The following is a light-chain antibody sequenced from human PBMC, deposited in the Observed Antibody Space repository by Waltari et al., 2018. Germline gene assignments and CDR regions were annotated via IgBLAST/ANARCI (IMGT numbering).Light chain of an antibody. Sequence: DIVMTQTPLSSPVTLGQPASITCRSSQNLVHRDGNTYLIWLHQRPGQPPRLLIYKISNRWAGVPDRFRGSGAGTECTLKISRVETEDVGVYFCMQATQFPLTFGGGTKGEIK. V-gene: IGKV2-24*01. CDR1: QNLVHRDGNTY. CDR3: MQATQFPLT. CDR2: KIS. J-gene: IGKJ4*01.